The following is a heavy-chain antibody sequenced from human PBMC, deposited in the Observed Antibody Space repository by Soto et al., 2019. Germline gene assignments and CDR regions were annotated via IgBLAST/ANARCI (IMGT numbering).Heavy chain of an antibody. CDR1: GYTFTNYG. CDR2: IGAYNGNP. J-gene: IGHJ4*02. V-gene: IGHV1-18*01. D-gene: IGHD3-22*01. CDR3: ARGYHYDSRGYYPGDY. Sequence: QVQLVQSGAEVKKPGASVKVSCRTSGYTFTNYGLSWVRQAPGQGLEWMGWIGAYNGNPKFAQKVRGRVTMTKDKCTSTADRELRSLRSDDTAVYYCARGYHYDSRGYYPGDYWGQGTLVTVAS.